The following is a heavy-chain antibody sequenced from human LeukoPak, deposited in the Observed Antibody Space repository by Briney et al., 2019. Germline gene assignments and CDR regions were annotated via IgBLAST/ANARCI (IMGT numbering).Heavy chain of an antibody. V-gene: IGHV3-30*03. CDR3: ARMAYYYGSGSYSNWFDP. D-gene: IGHD3-10*01. CDR1: GFTFSSYG. J-gene: IGHJ5*02. CDR2: ISYDGSNK. Sequence: QPGRSLRLSCAASGFTFSSYGMHWVRQAPGKGLEWVAVISYDGSNKYYADSVKGRFTISRDNSKNTLYLQMNSLRAEDTAVYYCARMAYYYGSGSYSNWFDPWGQGTLDTVSS.